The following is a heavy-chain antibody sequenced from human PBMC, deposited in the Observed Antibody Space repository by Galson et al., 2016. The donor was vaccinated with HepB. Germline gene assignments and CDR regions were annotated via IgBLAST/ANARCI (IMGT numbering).Heavy chain of an antibody. CDR1: GFTFSSYW. Sequence: SLRLSCATSGFTFSSYWMTWVRQAPGKGLEWVANINQDGIEKYYVGSVEGRFTISRDNAKKSLYLQMDSLRAEDTAVYYCARPGVMRGLDYWGQGILVTVSS. V-gene: IGHV3-7*01. CDR2: INQDGIEK. J-gene: IGHJ4*02. CDR3: ARPGVMRGLDY. D-gene: IGHD2-21*01.